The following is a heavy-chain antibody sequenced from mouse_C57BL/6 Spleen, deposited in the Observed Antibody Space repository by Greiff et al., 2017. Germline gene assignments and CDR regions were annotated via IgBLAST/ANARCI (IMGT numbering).Heavy chain of an antibody. J-gene: IGHJ2*01. D-gene: IGHD6-1*01. V-gene: IGHV1-42*01. CDR1: GYSFTGYY. CDR3: ARWNATGYFDY. CDR2: INPGTGGT. Sequence: VQLQQSGPELVQPGASVKISCKASGYSFTGYYMNWVKQSPEKSLEWIGEINPGTGGTTYNQKFKAKATLTVDKSSSTAYMQLKSLTSEDSSVYYCARWNATGYFDYWGQGTTLTVSS.